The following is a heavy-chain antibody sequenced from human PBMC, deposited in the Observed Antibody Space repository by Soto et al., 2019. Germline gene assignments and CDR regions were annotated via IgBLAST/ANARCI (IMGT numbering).Heavy chain of an antibody. CDR1: GFTFGNYA. CDR2: IVASGGRT. CDR3: VKDLVVLSAIFDS. V-gene: IGHV3-23*01. J-gene: IGHJ4*02. Sequence: LRLSCAASGFTFGNYAMGWVRQAPGKGLEWVSGIVASGGRTFYADSAKGRFTISRDNSRSTLYLQMNSLRADDTAVYYCVKDLVVLSAIFDSWGRGTLVTVSS. D-gene: IGHD2-21*02.